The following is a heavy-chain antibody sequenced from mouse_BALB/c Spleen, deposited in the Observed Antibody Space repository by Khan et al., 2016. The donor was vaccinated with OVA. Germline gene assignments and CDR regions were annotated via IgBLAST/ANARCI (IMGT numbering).Heavy chain of an antibody. J-gene: IGHJ4*01. Sequence: QLEESGPGLVKPSQSLSLTCTVTGYSITSNYAWNWIRQFPGNKLEWMGYISDSGSTHYNPSLKSRISITRDTSKNQFFLQLNSVTTEDTATYYCARGNYYGYAMDYWGQGTSITVSS. V-gene: IGHV3-2*02. CDR1: GYSITSNYA. CDR3: ARGNYYGYAMDY. D-gene: IGHD1-1*01. CDR2: ISDSGST.